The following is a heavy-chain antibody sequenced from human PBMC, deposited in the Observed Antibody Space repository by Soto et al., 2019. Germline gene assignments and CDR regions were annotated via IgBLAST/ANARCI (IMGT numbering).Heavy chain of an antibody. CDR2: IWYDGSNK. D-gene: IGHD6-19*01. CDR1: GFTFSSYG. CDR3: ARTGGYSSGWWGYYFDY. V-gene: IGHV3-33*01. Sequence: VQLLESGGGLVQPGGSLRLSCAASGFTFSSYGMHWVRQAPGKGLEWVAVIWYDGSNKYYADSVKGRFTISRDNSKNTLYLQMNSLRAEDTAVYYCARTGGYSSGWWGYYFDYWGQGTLVTVSS. J-gene: IGHJ4*02.